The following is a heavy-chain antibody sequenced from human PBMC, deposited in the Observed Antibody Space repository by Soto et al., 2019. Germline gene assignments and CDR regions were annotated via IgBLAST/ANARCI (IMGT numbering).Heavy chain of an antibody. Sequence: GGSLRLSCAVSGFPFSTYGFHWVRQPPGKGLEWVAVIVSDGSAKYHADSVEGRFTISRDNSKDTLYLQMNSLRAEDTAVYYCARDDAFGNENGFDIWGQGTMVTVS. D-gene: IGHD1-1*01. CDR2: IVSDGSAK. J-gene: IGHJ3*02. CDR3: ARDDAFGNENGFDI. CDR1: GFPFSTYG. V-gene: IGHV3-33*01.